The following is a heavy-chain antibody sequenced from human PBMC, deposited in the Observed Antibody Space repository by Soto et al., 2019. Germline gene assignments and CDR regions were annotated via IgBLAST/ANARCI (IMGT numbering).Heavy chain of an antibody. V-gene: IGHV1-69*13. CDR3: AGILPAAGTVDAFDI. CDR2: IIPIFGTA. D-gene: IGHD6-13*01. J-gene: IGHJ3*02. Sequence: ASVKVSCKASGGTFSSYAISWVRQAPGQGLEWMGGIIPIFGTANYAQKIQGRVTITADESTSTAYMELSSLRSEDTAVYYCAGILPAAGTVDAFDIWGQGTMVTVSS. CDR1: GGTFSSYA.